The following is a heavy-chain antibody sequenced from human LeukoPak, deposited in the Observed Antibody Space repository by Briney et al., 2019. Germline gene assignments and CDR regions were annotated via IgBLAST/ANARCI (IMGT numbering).Heavy chain of an antibody. Sequence: KTSETLSLTCTVSGGSISSSSYYWGWIRQPPGKGLEWIGSIYYSGSTYYNPSLKSRVTISVDTSKNQFSLKLSSVTAADTAVYYCATNKLGSRINWGQGTLVTVSS. CDR2: IYYSGST. V-gene: IGHV4-39*01. CDR3: ATNKLGSRIN. J-gene: IGHJ4*02. D-gene: IGHD1-14*01. CDR1: GGSISSSSYY.